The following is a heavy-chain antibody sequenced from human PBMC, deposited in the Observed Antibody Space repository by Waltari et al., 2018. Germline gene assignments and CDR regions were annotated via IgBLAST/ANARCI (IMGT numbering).Heavy chain of an antibody. CDR1: GGSISSSSYY. CDR2: IYYSGGT. D-gene: IGHD3-22*01. J-gene: IGHJ3*02. V-gene: IGHV4-39*01. CDR3: ASTDSSGYYYAFDI. Sequence: QLQLQESGPGLVKPSETLSLTCTVSGGSISSSSYYWGWIRQPPGKGLEWIGSIYYSGGTSYNPSLKSRVTISVDTSKNQFSLKLSSVTAADTAVYYCASTDSSGYYYAFDIWGQGTMVTVSS.